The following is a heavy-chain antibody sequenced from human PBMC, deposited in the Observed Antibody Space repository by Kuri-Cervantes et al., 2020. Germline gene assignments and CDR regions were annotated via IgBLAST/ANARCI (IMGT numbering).Heavy chain of an antibody. CDR3: AKVGAYDYVWGSYFDY. CDR1: GFTFSSYA. V-gene: IGHV3-74*01. Sequence: LSLTCAASGFTFSSYAMSWVRQAPGKGLVWVSRINSDGRSTNSADSVKGRFIISRDNAKNSLYLQMNSLRAEDTALYYCAKVGAYDYVWGSYFDYWGQGTLVTVSS. CDR2: INSDGRST. D-gene: IGHD3-16*01. J-gene: IGHJ4*02.